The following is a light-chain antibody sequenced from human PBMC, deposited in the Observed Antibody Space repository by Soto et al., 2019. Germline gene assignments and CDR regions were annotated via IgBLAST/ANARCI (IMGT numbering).Light chain of an antibody. J-gene: IGKJ3*01. CDR3: QQYGSPIN. V-gene: IGKV3-20*01. CDR2: GAS. Sequence: EIVLTQSPGTLSLSPGERATLSCRASQSVSSSYLTWYKQKPGQAPRLLIYGASSRATGILDRFIGSGSGTDFTLTISRLEPEDFAVYYWQQYGSPINFGPGTKVDSK. CDR1: QSVSSSY.